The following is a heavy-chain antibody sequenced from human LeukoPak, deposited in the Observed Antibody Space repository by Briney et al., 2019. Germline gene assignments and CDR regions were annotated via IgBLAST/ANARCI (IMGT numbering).Heavy chain of an antibody. V-gene: IGHV1-2*02. CDR3: ARDYRATDYYYYGMDV. J-gene: IGHJ6*02. D-gene: IGHD5-24*01. Sequence: ASVKVSCKASGYTFASYYMHWVRQAPGQGLEWMGWINPNSGGTNYAQKFQGRVTMTRDTSIRTAYMELSRLRSDDTDVYYCARDYRATDYYYYGMDVWGQGTTVTVSS. CDR1: GYTFASYY. CDR2: INPNSGGT.